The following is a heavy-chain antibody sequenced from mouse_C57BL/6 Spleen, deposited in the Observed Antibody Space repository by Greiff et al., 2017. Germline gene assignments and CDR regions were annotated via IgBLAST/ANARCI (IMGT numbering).Heavy chain of an antibody. J-gene: IGHJ4*01. V-gene: IGHV3-1*01. CDR3: ARDSSSYAMDY. CDR1: GYSITSGYD. D-gene: IGHD1-1*01. Sequence: EVQVVESGPGMVKPSQSLSLTCTVTGYSITSGYDWHWIRHFPGNKLEWMGYISYSGSTNYNPSLKSRISITHDTSKNHFFLKLNSVTTEDTATYYCARDSSSYAMDYWGQGTSVTVSS. CDR2: ISYSGST.